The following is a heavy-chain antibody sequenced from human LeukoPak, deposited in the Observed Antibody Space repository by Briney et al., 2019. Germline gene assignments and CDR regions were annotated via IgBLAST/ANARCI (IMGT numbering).Heavy chain of an antibody. CDR2: IWFDGSNK. CDR1: GLTFSNYG. J-gene: IGHJ4*02. CDR3: ARGTISSGRPRYFDY. Sequence: GGSLRLSCAASGLTFSNYGMHSVRQAPGKRLEWAALIWFDGSNKYYTDSVKGRFAISRDNSMKTLYLQMNSLRADDTAVYYCARGTISSGRPRYFDYWGQGTLVTVSS. V-gene: IGHV3-33*01. D-gene: IGHD1-26*01.